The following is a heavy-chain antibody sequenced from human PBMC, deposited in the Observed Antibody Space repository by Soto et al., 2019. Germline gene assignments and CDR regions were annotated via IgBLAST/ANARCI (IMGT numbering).Heavy chain of an antibody. V-gene: IGHV1-69*13. Sequence: SVKVSCKASGGTFSSYAISWVRQAPGQGLEWMGGIIPIFGTANYAQKFQGRVTITADESTSTAYMELSSLRSEDTAVYYCESEPRQGSRSWTLDCWGQGTPVTVYS. CDR1: GGTFSSYA. J-gene: IGHJ4*02. D-gene: IGHD6-13*01. CDR2: IIPIFGTA. CDR3: ESEPRQGSRSWTLDC.